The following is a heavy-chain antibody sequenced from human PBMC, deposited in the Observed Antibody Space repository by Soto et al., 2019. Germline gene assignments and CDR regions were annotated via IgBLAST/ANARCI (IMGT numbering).Heavy chain of an antibody. J-gene: IGHJ6*02. D-gene: IGHD3-3*01. V-gene: IGHV1-2*04. Sequence: ASVKVSCKASGYTFTGYYMHWVRQAPGQGLEWMGWINPNSGGTNYAQKFQGWVTMTRDTSISTAYMELSRLRSDDTAVYYCARNSDTYYDFWRVYYARTYYYYGMDVGGQGTTVTVSS. CDR3: ARNSDTYYDFWRVYYARTYYYYGMDV. CDR1: GYTFTGYY. CDR2: INPNSGGT.